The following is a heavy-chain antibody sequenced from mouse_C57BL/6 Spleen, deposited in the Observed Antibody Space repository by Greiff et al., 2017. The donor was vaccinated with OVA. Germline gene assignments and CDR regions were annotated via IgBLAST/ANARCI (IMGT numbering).Heavy chain of an antibody. D-gene: IGHD1-1*01. CDR1: GYSFTGYY. V-gene: IGHV1-42*01. J-gene: IGHJ3*01. Sequence: VHVKQSGPELVKPGASVKISCKASGYSFTGYYMNWVKQSPEKSLEWIGEINPSTGGTTYNQKFKAKATLTVDKSSSTAYMQLKSLTSEDSAVYYCAELLGFAYWGQGTLVTVSA. CDR3: AELLGFAY. CDR2: INPSTGGT.